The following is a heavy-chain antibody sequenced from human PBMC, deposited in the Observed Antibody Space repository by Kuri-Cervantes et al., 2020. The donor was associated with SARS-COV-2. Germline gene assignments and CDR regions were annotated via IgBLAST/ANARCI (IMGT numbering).Heavy chain of an antibody. CDR2: IYPGDSDT. V-gene: IGHV5-51*01. Sequence: GESLKISCKGSGYSFTSYWIGWVRQMPGKSLEWMGIIYPGDSDTRYSPSFKGQVTISADKSISTAYLQWSSLKASDTAMYYCALKPAPMIEGWFDPWGQGTLVTVSS. CDR1: GYSFTSYW. J-gene: IGHJ5*02. D-gene: IGHD3-22*01. CDR3: ALKPAPMIEGWFDP.